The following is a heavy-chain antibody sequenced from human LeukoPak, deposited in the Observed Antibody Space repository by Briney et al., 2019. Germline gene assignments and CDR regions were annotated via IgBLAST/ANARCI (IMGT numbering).Heavy chain of an antibody. J-gene: IGHJ5*02. CDR2: IYYSGST. V-gene: IGHV4-59*01. D-gene: IGHD2-2*01. Sequence: PSETLSLTCTVSGGSISRYYWSWIRQPPGKGLEWIGYIYYSGSTNYNPSLKSRVTISVDTSKNQFSLKLSSVTAADTAVYYCARGEYQLLSGLFDPWSQGTLVTVSS. CDR3: ARGEYQLLSGLFDP. CDR1: GGSISRYY.